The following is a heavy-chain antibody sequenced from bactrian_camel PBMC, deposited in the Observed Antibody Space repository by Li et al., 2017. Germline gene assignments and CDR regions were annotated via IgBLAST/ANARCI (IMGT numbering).Heavy chain of an antibody. CDR3: VAARYRKKVTDLDRYREV. CDR1: GFAAVDSD. CDR2: ISSDGTT. J-gene: IGHJ2*01. Sequence: QVQLVESGGGSVQAGGSLRLSCTASGFAAVDSDMGWYRQGPGNKCELVSRISSDGTTYYSDSVNGRFTISRDNAKNAVYLQMNNVEPEDSAMYYCVAARYRKKVTDLDRYREVSGPGTQVTVS. D-gene: IGHD7*01. V-gene: IGHV3S63*01.